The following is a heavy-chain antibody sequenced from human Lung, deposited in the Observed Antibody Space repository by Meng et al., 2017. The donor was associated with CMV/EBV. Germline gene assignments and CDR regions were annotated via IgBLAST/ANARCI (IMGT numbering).Heavy chain of an antibody. Sequence: SETLSLXCTVSGGSISSSSYYWGWIRQPPGKGLEWIGSIYYSGSTYYNPSLKSRVTISVDTSKNQFSLNLRSVTAADTAVYYCAGCTGGSCYPISEIYWGHRTLVTVSS. D-gene: IGHD2-15*01. J-gene: IGHJ4*01. CDR2: IYYSGST. V-gene: IGHV4-39*07. CDR1: GGSISSSSYY. CDR3: AGCTGGSCYPISEIY.